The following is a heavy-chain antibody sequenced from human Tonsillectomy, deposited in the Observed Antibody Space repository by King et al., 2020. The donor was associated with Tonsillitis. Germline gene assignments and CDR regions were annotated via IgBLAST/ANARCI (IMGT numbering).Heavy chain of an antibody. Sequence: QLQESGPGLLKPSETLSLTCTVSDSSISTGYYWGWIRQPPGKGLEWIGSIYHSGSTYYNPSLKSRVTISVDTSKNQFSLKLSSVTAADTAVYYCASPGITAADNAFDIWGQGTMVTVSS. CDR3: ASPGITAADNAFDI. V-gene: IGHV4-38-2*02. CDR2: IYHSGST. CDR1: DSSISTGYY. J-gene: IGHJ3*02. D-gene: IGHD6-13*01.